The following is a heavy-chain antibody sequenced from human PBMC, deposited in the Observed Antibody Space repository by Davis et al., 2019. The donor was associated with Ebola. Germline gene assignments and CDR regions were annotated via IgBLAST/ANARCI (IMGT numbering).Heavy chain of an antibody. CDR1: GFTFTNYW. CDR2: INGEGTGT. CDR3: AKQDDSGWYGIDDC. Sequence: GESLKISCEASGFTFTNYWMHWVRQVAGKGLEWVSRINGEGTGTSYADFVKGRFTITRDNAKNTLSLQMNSLRAEDTAVYYCAKQDDSGWYGIDDCWGQGTLVTVSS. V-gene: IGHV3-74*01. J-gene: IGHJ4*02. D-gene: IGHD6-19*01.